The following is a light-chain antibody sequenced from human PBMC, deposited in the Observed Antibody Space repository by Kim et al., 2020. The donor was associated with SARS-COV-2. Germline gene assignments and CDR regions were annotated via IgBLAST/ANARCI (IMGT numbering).Light chain of an antibody. CDR1: INNVGNQG. CDR2: RNN. Sequence: QAGLTQPPSVSKGLRQTATLTCTGNINNVGNQGAAWLQQHQGHPPKLLSYRNNNRPSGISERFSASRSGNTASLTITGLQPEDEANYYCSAWDSSLSAWVFGGGTKLTVL. J-gene: IGLJ3*02. CDR3: SAWDSSLSAWV. V-gene: IGLV10-54*04.